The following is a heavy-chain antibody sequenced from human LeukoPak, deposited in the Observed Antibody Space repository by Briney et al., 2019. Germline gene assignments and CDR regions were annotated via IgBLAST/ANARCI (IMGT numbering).Heavy chain of an antibody. V-gene: IGHV4-59*08. D-gene: IGHD4-11*01. CDR2: IYYSGST. CDR3: ARLVLDYRVDV. J-gene: IGHJ6*02. CDR1: GGSISSYY. Sequence: PSETLSLTCTVSGGSISSYYWSWIRQPPGKGLEWIGYIYYSGSTNYNPSLKSRVTISVGTSKNQFSLKLSSVTAADTAVYYCARLVLDYRVDVWGQGTTVTVSS.